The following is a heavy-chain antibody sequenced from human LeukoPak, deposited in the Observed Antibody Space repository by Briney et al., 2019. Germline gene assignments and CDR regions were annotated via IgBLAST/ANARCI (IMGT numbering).Heavy chain of an antibody. J-gene: IGHJ4*02. CDR2: INQDGTEK. Sequence: GGSLRLSCAASGFSFSSYAMNWVRQAPGKGLEWVANINQDGTEKYYVDSVKGRFTISRDYAKNSLYLQMNSLRVEDTAVYYCAKVAKYYYGPETYYFFEQWGQGTPVTASS. D-gene: IGHD3-10*01. CDR1: GFSFSSYA. V-gene: IGHV3-7*01. CDR3: AKVAKYYYGPETYYFFEQ.